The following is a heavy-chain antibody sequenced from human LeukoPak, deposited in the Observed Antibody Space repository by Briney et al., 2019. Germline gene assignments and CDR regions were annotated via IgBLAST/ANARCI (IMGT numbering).Heavy chain of an antibody. CDR3: AREARATPDF. Sequence: TGGSLRLSCAASGFMFSGHYMSWLRQAPGKGLEWISYITNSGDFVNYADSVKGRFTISRDNAKNSLYLQMNSLRAEDTAVYYCAREARATPDFWGQGTVVTVSS. CDR2: ITNSGDFV. V-gene: IGHV3-11*01. CDR1: GFMFSGHY. D-gene: IGHD1-26*01. J-gene: IGHJ4*02.